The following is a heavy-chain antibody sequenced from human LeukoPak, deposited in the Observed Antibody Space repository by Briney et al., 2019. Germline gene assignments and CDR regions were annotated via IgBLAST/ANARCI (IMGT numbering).Heavy chain of an antibody. CDR3: ARARRGYYYDSSGYTFDY. CDR1: GGSISSHY. Sequence: SETLSLTCTVSGGSISSHYWSWIRQPPGKGLEWIGYIYYSGSTNYNPSLKSRVTISVDTSKNQFSLKLSSVTAADTAVYYCARARRGYYYDSSGYTFDYWGQGTLVTVSP. V-gene: IGHV4-59*11. D-gene: IGHD3-22*01. CDR2: IYYSGST. J-gene: IGHJ4*02.